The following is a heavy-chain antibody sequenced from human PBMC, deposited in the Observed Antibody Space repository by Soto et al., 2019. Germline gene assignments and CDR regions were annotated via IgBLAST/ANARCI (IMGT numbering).Heavy chain of an antibody. CDR3: ARGYVDTAIDFDY. CDR1: GYTFTSYY. V-gene: IGHV1-46*01. CDR2: INPSGGST. D-gene: IGHD5-18*01. Sequence: ASVKVSCKASGYTFTSYYMHWVRQAPGQGLEWMGIINPSGGSTSYAQKFQGRVTMTRNTSTSTVYMGLSSMRSEDTAVYYCARGYVDTAIDFDYWGQGTLVTVS. J-gene: IGHJ4*02.